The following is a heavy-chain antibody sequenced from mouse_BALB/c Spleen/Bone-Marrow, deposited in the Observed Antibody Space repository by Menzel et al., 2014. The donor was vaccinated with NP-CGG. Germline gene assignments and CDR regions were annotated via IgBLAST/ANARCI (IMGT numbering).Heavy chain of an antibody. CDR3: VRHKNYYAMDY. CDR2: ITNGGDNT. CDR1: GFAFSRYD. V-gene: IGHV5-12-1*01. Sequence: VQLKESGGGLVKPGGSLKLSCAASGFAFSRYDMSWVRQTPAKRLEWVAYITNGGDNTYYPDTVKGRFTISRDNAKNTLYLQMSSLKSEDTAMYYCVRHKNYYAMDYWGQGTSVTVSS. J-gene: IGHJ4*01.